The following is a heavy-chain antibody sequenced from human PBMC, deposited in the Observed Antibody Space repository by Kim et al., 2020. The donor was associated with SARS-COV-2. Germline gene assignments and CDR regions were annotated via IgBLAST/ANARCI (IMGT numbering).Heavy chain of an antibody. Sequence: ASVKVSCKASGYTFTSYDINWVRQATGQGLEWMGWMNPNSGNTGYAQKFQGRVTMTRNTSISTAYMELSSLRSEDTAVYYCARVPARGYSSSVNESPYYYYGMDVWGQGTTVTVSS. CDR2: MNPNSGNT. J-gene: IGHJ6*02. CDR1: GYTFTSYD. D-gene: IGHD6-13*01. V-gene: IGHV1-8*01. CDR3: ARVPARGYSSSVNESPYYYYGMDV.